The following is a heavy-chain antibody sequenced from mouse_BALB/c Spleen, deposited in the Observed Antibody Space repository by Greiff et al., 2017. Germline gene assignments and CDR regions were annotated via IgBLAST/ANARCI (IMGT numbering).Heavy chain of an antibody. CDR3: AREQLTEFDY. J-gene: IGHJ2*01. CDR2: ISYDGSN. Sequence: EVQLMESGPGLVKPSQSLSLTCTVTGYSFTSGYYWYWIRQSPGNKLEWMGYISYDGSNNYNPSLKNRISITRDTSKNQFFLKLNSVTTEDTATYYCAREQLTEFDYWGQGTTLTVSS. CDR1: GYSFTSGYY. D-gene: IGHD4-1*01. V-gene: IGHV3-6*02.